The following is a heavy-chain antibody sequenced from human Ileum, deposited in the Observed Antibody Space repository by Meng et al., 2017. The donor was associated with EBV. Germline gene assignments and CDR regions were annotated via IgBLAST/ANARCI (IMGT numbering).Heavy chain of an antibody. Sequence: QWHVQESGPGLVKPSETLSLTCSVSGGSVSSGGNYWSWIRQPPGKGLEWIGYIYNSGSTNYNPSLKSRVTISVDTSKNQFSLKLSSVTAADTAVYYCARDGYSSGSDWGQGTLVTVSS. D-gene: IGHD6-19*01. J-gene: IGHJ4*02. V-gene: IGHV4-61*08. CDR3: ARDGYSSGSD. CDR2: IYNSGST. CDR1: GGSVSSGGNY.